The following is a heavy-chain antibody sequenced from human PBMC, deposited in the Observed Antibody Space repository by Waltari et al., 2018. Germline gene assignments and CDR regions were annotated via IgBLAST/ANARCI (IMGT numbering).Heavy chain of an antibody. J-gene: IGHJ4*02. CDR1: GGSINNYF. CDR3: ARWDSPGRYFGD. Sequence: QVQLQESGPGLVKPSETLSLTCSVSGGSINNYFWNWIRQPPGKALQWIGFIRHTGVTKSNPALKGRVTMKVETSKSQISLRLTSVSATDTAVYFCARWDSPGRYFGDWGQGTPVTVSS. CDR2: IRHTGVT. V-gene: IGHV4-59*08. D-gene: IGHD1-20*01.